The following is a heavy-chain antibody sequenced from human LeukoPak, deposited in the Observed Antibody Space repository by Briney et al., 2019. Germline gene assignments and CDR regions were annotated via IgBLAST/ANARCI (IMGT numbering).Heavy chain of an antibody. J-gene: IGHJ5*02. D-gene: IGHD3-16*02. CDR1: GFTFSSYG. CDR3: ARAGFLITFGGVIS. V-gene: IGHV3-23*01. Sequence: GGTLRLSCAASGFTFSSYGTSWVRQAPGKGLEWVSAISGSGGSTYYADSVKGRFTISRDNAKNSLYLQMNSLRAEDTAIYYCARAGFLITFGGVISWGQGTLVTVSS. CDR2: ISGSGGST.